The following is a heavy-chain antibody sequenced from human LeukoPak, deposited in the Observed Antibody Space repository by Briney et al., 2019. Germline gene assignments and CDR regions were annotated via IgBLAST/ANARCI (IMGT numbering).Heavy chain of an antibody. J-gene: IGHJ6*03. CDR3: ARGLTTVPYYYYYYTDV. Sequence: PSETLSLTCAVYGGSFSGYYWSWIRQPPGKGLEWIGEINHSGSTNYNPSLKSRVTISVDTSKNQFSLKLSSVTAADTAVYYCARGLTTVPYYYYYYTDVWGKGTTVTISS. CDR2: INHSGST. V-gene: IGHV4-34*01. D-gene: IGHD4-17*01. CDR1: GGSFSGYY.